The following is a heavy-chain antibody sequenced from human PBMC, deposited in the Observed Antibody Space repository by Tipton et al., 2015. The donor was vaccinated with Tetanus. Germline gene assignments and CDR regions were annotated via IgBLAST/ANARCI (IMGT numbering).Heavy chain of an antibody. CDR3: ARVWGRGQLVTKPNWYFDL. D-gene: IGHD6-6*01. CDR2: ISSSGSTI. J-gene: IGHJ2*01. V-gene: IGHV3-11*01. Sequence: SLRLSCAASGFTFSNYAMSWVRQAPGKGLEWVSYISSSGSTIYYADSVKGRFTIPRDNAKNSLSLQVNSLRAEDTAVYYCARVWGRGQLVTKPNWYFDLWGRGTLVTVSS. CDR1: GFTFSNYA.